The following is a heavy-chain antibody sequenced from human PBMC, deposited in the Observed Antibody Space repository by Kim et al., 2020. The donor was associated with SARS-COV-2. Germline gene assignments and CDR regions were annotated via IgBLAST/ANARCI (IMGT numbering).Heavy chain of an antibody. D-gene: IGHD3-22*01. CDR3: ARGYYDSSGYPLFDY. J-gene: IGHJ4*02. Sequence: QKFQGRGTITADESTSTAYMELSSLRSEDTAVYYCARGYYDSSGYPLFDYWGQGTLVTVSS. V-gene: IGHV1-69*01.